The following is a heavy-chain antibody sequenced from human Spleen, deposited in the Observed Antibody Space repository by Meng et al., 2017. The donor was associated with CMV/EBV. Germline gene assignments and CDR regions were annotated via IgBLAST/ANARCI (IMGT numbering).Heavy chain of an antibody. V-gene: IGHV3-30*02. D-gene: IGHD2-21*01. J-gene: IGHJ4*02. CDR3: MMHQALA. Sequence: SLGHSCAASGITFNNDGMHWVRQDPGRGLEWVAFILYDGRDKFYGDSVKGRFTISRDNSRNTLYLQMNSLTPEDTAVYYCMMHQALAWGQGTLVTVSS. CDR1: GITFNNDG. CDR2: ILYDGRDK.